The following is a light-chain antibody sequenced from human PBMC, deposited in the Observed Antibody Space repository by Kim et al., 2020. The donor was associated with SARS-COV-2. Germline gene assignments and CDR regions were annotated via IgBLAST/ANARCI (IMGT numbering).Light chain of an antibody. V-gene: IGLV3-19*01. CDR1: SLRSYY. CDR2: SKN. J-gene: IGLJ3*02. CDR3: NSRDSSGNHLV. Sequence: AVGQTVRMTYQGASLRSYYASWYQQKPGQAPVLVIYSKNDRPSGIPDRFSGSSSGNTASLTITGAQAEDEADYDCNSRDSSGNHLVFGGGTQLTVL.